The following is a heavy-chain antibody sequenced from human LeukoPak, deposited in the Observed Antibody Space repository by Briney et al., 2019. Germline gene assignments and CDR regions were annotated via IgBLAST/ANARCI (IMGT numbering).Heavy chain of an antibody. CDR2: ISWNSGSI. V-gene: IGHV3-9*01. D-gene: IGHD2-2*01. CDR1: GFTFQEYA. J-gene: IGHJ5*02. Sequence: GRSLRLSCAASGFTFQEYAMHGVRPAPGKGLEWGSGISWNSGSIVYADSVKGRFTISRDNSKNTLYLQVSSLRVEDTAVYYCYCSSSTCYAGGGFSWGQGTLLTVSS. CDR3: YCSSSTCYAGGGFS.